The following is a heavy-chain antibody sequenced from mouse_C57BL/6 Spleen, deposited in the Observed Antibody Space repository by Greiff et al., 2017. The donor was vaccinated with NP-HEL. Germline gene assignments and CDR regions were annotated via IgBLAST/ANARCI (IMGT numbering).Heavy chain of an antibody. D-gene: IGHD2-1*01. CDR3: ARRDYGNYFDY. CDR2: IYPRSGNT. Sequence: VQLQESGAELARPGASVKLSCKASGYTFTSYGISWVKQRTGQGLEWIGEIYPRSGNTYYNEKFKGKATLTADKSSSTAYMELRSLTSEDSAVYFCARRDYGNYFDYWGQGTTLTVSS. J-gene: IGHJ2*01. CDR1: GYTFTSYG. V-gene: IGHV1-81*01.